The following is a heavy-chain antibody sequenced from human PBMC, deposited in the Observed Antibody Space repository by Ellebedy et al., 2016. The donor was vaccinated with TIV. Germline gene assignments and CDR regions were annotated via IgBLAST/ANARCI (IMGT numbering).Heavy chain of an antibody. CDR2: IYYSGST. V-gene: IGHV4-34*10. D-gene: IGHD4-17*01. CDR3: ARIGRPTVTRWYFDL. CDR1: GGSFSGYY. Sequence: SETLSLTXAVYGGSFSGYYWGWIRQPPGKGLEWIGYIYYSGSTYYNPSLKSRVTMSVDTSKNQFSLKLSSVTAVDTAVYYCARIGRPTVTRWYFDLWGRGTLVTVSS. J-gene: IGHJ2*01.